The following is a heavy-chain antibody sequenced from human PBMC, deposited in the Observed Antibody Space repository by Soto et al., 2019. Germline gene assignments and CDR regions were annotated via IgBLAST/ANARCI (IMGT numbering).Heavy chain of an antibody. CDR3: ARDKTHYYDSSGYYLRWFDP. CDR1: GFTFSRYS. J-gene: IGHJ5*02. V-gene: IGHV3-21*01. Sequence: PVGSLRLSCAASGFTFSRYSMNWVRQARGKGLEWVSSISSSSSYIYYADSVKGRFTISRDNAKNSLYLQMNSLRAEDTAVYYCARDKTHYYDSSGYYLRWFDPWGQGTLVTVSS. CDR2: ISSSSSYI. D-gene: IGHD3-22*01.